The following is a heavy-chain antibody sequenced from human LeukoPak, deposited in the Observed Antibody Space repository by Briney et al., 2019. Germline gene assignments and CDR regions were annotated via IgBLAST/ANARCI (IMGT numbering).Heavy chain of an antibody. D-gene: IGHD2-2*01. CDR2: IYTSGST. J-gene: IGHJ6*03. Sequence: PSETLSLTCTVSGGSTSSYNWSWIRQPAGKGLEWIGRIYTSGSTNYNPSLKSRVTMSVDTSKNQFSLKLSPVTAADTAVYYCARGIYCSSTSCYYYYYYMDVWGKGTTVTVSS. CDR3: ARGIYCSSTSCYYYYYYMDV. CDR1: GGSTSSYN. V-gene: IGHV4-4*07.